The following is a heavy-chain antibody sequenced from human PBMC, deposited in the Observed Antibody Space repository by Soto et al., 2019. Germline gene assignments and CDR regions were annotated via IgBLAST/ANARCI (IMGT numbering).Heavy chain of an antibody. Sequence: GGSLRLSCAASGFTFSSYGMHWVRQAPGKGLEWVAVISYDGSNKYYADSVKGRFTISRDNSKNTLYLQMNSLRAEDTAVYYCAALIVGASYYYGMDVWGQGTTVTVSS. CDR2: ISYDGSNK. V-gene: IGHV3-30*03. D-gene: IGHD1-26*01. J-gene: IGHJ6*02. CDR3: AALIVGASYYYGMDV. CDR1: GFTFSSYG.